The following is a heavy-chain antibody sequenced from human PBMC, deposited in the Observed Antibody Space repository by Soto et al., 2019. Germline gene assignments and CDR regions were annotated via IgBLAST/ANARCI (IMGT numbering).Heavy chain of an antibody. CDR1: RYSFARDW. V-gene: IGHV5-51*01. CDR2: IYPDDSDT. J-gene: IGHJ4*02. Sequence: PGESLKISCKGSRYSFARDWIGWVRQMPGKGLEWMGSIYPDDSDTKYSPSFQGQITISVDRSISTAYLQWSSLKVADTAIYYCARRSDPQVWGQGTLVTVSS. CDR3: ARRSDPQV.